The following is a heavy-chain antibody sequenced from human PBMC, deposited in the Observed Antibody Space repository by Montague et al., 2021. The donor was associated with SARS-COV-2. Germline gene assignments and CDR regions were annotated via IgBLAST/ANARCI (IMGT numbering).Heavy chain of an antibody. CDR3: ARRGLGYCSGGSCPNAFDI. D-gene: IGHD2-15*01. J-gene: IGHJ3*02. V-gene: IGHV4-59*01. Sequence: SETLSLTCTVSGGSISSYYWSWIRHPPGEGLEWIGYIFYSGSTTYNPSFKSRVTISVDTSKNQFSLKLSSLTAADTAVYYCARRGLGYCSGGSCPNAFDIWGQGTMVTVSS. CDR1: GGSISSYY. CDR2: IFYSGST.